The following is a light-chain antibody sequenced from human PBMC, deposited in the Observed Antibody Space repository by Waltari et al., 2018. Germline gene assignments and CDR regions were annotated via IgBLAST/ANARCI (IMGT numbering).Light chain of an antibody. CDR2: VYSDGSH. V-gene: IGLV4-69*01. CDR3: QTGGHGTWV. Sequence: QLVLTQSPSASASLGASVTLTCTLSSGHTSNVIAWHQQQPEKGPRYWMKVYSDGSHSKGDEIPDRFSGSSSGAERYLTISSVQSGDEADYYCQTGGHGTWVFGGGTKLTVL. J-gene: IGLJ3*02. CDR1: SGHTSNV.